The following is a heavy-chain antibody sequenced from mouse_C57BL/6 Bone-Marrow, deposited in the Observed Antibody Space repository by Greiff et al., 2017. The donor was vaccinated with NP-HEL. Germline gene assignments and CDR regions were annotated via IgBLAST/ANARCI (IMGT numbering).Heavy chain of an antibody. CDR3: ARLWITSYYYGD. CDR1: EYDFPSHD. J-gene: IGHJ2*01. Sequence: EVKVVESGGGLVQPGESLKLSCESYEYDFPSHDMSWVRKTPEKRLELVAAINSDGGSPYYPDTMERRFIISRDNTKKTLYLQMSSLRSEDTALYYCARLWITSYYYGDWGQGTTLSVAS. V-gene: IGHV5-2*01. CDR2: INSDGGSP. D-gene: IGHD1-1*01.